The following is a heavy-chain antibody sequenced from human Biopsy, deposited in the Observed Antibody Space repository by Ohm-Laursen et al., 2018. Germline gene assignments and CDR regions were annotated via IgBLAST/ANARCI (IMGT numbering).Heavy chain of an antibody. Sequence: ASVKVSCKASGYSFTKYYINWVRQAPGQGVEWVGIINPTGGTASYAEKFQGRVTLTRDTSTGTVYLELNSLISEDTALYYCARDETGSSVFGPYYYGMDVWGQGTTVTVSS. CDR2: INPTGGTA. CDR3: ARDETGSSVFGPYYYGMDV. D-gene: IGHD3-9*01. J-gene: IGHJ6*02. V-gene: IGHV1-46*01. CDR1: GYSFTKYY.